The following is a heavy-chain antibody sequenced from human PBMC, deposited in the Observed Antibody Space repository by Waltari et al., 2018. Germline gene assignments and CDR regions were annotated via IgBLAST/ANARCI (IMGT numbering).Heavy chain of an antibody. Sequence: QVHLEESGGGVVQPGRSLRLSCVGSGFPFNTYTMHWVRQAPGKGLEWVAVISYDGNSKKYADSVKGRFTISRDTSENTVSLQMTDLRPEDAAIYYCAREFPQVGVVAWDYWGQGTLVTVSS. J-gene: IGHJ4*02. V-gene: IGHV3-30-3*01. CDR2: ISYDGNSK. CDR1: GFPFNTYT. CDR3: AREFPQVGVVAWDY. D-gene: IGHD2-15*01.